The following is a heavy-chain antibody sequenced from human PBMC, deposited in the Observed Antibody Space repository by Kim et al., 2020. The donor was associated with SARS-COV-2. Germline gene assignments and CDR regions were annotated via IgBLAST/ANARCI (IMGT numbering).Heavy chain of an antibody. CDR3: ARDLSPHYDILTGYYRDYYYGMDV. CDR1: GYTFTSYY. V-gene: IGHV1-46*01. Sequence: ASVKVSCKASGYTFTSYYMHWVRQAPGQGLEWMGIINPSGGSTSYAQKFQGRVTMTRDTSTSTVYMELSSLRSEDTAVYYCARDLSPHYDILTGYYRDYYYGMDVWGQGTTVTVSS. D-gene: IGHD3-9*01. CDR2: INPSGGST. J-gene: IGHJ6*02.